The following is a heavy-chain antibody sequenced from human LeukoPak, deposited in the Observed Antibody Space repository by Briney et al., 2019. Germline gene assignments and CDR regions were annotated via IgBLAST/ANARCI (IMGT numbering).Heavy chain of an antibody. D-gene: IGHD6-13*01. CDR1: GFTFSSYG. Sequence: GTLRLSCAASGFTFSSYGMSWVRQAPGKGLEWVSAISGSGGRTYYADSLKGRFTISRDNSKNTLYLQMNSLRAEDTAVYYCARGLGGYTSSQAYWGQGTLVTVSS. CDR3: ARGLGGYTSSQAY. J-gene: IGHJ4*02. CDR2: ISGSGGRT. V-gene: IGHV3-23*01.